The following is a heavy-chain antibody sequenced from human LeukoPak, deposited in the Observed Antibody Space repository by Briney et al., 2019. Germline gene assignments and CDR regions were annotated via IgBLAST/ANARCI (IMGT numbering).Heavy chain of an antibody. CDR3: TTDLYSGYEP. J-gene: IGHJ5*02. V-gene: IGHV3-15*01. D-gene: IGHD5-12*01. CDR2: IKSKTDGGTT. CDR1: GFTFSDHY. Sequence: GGSLRLSCAASGFTFSDHYMDWVRQAPGKGLEWVGRIKSKTDGGTTDYAAPVKGRFTISRDDSKNTLYLQMNSLKTEDTAVYYCTTDLYSGYEPWGQGTLVTVSS.